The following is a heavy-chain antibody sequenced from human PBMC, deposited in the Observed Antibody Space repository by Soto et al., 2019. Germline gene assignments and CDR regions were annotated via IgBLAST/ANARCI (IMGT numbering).Heavy chain of an antibody. Sequence: ASVKVSCKASGYTFTSYGISWVRQAPGQGLDWMGWISAYNGNTKYAQDLQGRVTMTTDTSTSTAYMELRSLRSDDTAMYYCARFSGGSYNTYYFYYGMDVGGQGTTVTVSS. CDR1: GYTFTSYG. D-gene: IGHD2-15*01. J-gene: IGHJ6*02. CDR3: ARFSGGSYNTYYFYYGMDV. CDR2: ISAYNGNT. V-gene: IGHV1-18*04.